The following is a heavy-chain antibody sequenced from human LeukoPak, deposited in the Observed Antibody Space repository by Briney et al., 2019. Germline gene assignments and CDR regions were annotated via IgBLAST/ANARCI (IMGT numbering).Heavy chain of an antibody. CDR3: ARDQGIAVATH. J-gene: IGHJ4*02. Sequence: GGPLRLSCAASGFTVSNNYMSWVRQAPGKGLEWISVIYSGGSTDYADSVRGRFTISRDDFRNTLHLQMNSLRAEDTAVYYCARDQGIAVATHWGQGTLVTVSS. V-gene: IGHV3-66*01. D-gene: IGHD6-19*01. CDR2: IYSGGST. CDR1: GFTVSNNY.